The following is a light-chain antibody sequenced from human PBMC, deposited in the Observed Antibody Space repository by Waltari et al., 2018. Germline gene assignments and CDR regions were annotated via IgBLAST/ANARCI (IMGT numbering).Light chain of an antibody. Sequence: DIQMTQSPSTLSAFVGDRVTITCRASQSISSWLAWYQQKPGKAPKLLIYKASSLESGVPSMFSGSGSGTEFTLTISSLQPDDFATYYCQQYNSFWTFGQGTKVEIK. CDR2: KAS. CDR1: QSISSW. V-gene: IGKV1-5*03. J-gene: IGKJ1*01. CDR3: QQYNSFWT.